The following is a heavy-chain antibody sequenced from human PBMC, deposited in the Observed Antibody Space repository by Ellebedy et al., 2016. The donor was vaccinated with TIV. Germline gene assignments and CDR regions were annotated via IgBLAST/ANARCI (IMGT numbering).Heavy chain of an antibody. J-gene: IGHJ5*02. CDR2: IDPSDSYT. CDR1: GYSFTSYW. Sequence: GESLKISXKGSGYSFTSYWISWVRQMPGKGLEWMGRIDPSDSYTNYSPSFQGHVTISADKSISTAYLQWSSLKASDTAMYYCAGQTTGTTPSNLVLSWGQGTLVTVSS. D-gene: IGHD1-7*01. CDR3: AGQTTGTTPSNLVLS. V-gene: IGHV5-10-1*01.